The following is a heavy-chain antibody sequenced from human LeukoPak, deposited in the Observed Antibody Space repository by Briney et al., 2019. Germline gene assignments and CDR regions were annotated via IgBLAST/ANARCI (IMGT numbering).Heavy chain of an antibody. CDR1: GFTFSSYW. D-gene: IGHD3-3*01. V-gene: IGHV3-7*01. Sequence: GGSLRLSCAASGFTFSSYWMSWVRQAPGKGLEWVANIKQDGSEKYYVDSVKGRFTISRDNAKNSLYLQMNSLRAEDTAVYYCARDEKSRYYDFWSGYLIDYWGQGTLVTVSS. J-gene: IGHJ4*02. CDR3: ARDEKSRYYDFWSGYLIDY. CDR2: IKQDGSEK.